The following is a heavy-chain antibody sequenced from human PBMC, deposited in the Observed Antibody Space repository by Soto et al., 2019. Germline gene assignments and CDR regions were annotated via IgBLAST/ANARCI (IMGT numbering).Heavy chain of an antibody. CDR2: IYHSGST. CDR1: GGSISSSNW. CDR3: ARDPGYCSSTSCDYYYGMDV. V-gene: IGHV4-4*02. J-gene: IGHJ6*02. Sequence: PSETLSLTCAVSGGSISSSNWWGWVRQPPGKGLEWIGEIYHSGSTNYNPSLKSRVTISVDKSKNQFSLKLSSVTAADTAVYYCARDPGYCSSTSCDYYYGMDVWGQGTTVTVSS. D-gene: IGHD2-2*01.